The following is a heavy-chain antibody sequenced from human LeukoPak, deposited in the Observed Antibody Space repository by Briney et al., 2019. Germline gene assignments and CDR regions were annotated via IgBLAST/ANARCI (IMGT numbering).Heavy chain of an antibody. CDR1: GGSTSSYY. CDR3: ARHGTIAAAGYFDY. Sequence: PSETLSLTCTVSGGSTSSYYWSWIRQPPGKGLEWIGYIYYSGSSNYNPSLKSRVTMLVDTSKNQFSLKLNSVTAADTAVYYCARHGTIAAAGYFDYWGQGSLVTVSS. V-gene: IGHV4-59*01. D-gene: IGHD6-13*01. J-gene: IGHJ4*02. CDR2: IYYSGSS.